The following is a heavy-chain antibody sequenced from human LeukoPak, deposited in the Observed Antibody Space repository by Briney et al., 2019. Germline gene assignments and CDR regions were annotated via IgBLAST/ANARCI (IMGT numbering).Heavy chain of an antibody. CDR2: ISGSGGST. V-gene: IGHV3-23*01. Sequence: GGSLRLSCAASGFTFSSYAMSWVRQAPGKGLEWVSAISGSGGSTYYADSVRGRFTISRDNSKNTLYLQMNSLRAEDTAVYYCAKDWELGSYYFDYWGQGTLVTVSS. J-gene: IGHJ4*02. CDR1: GFTFSSYA. CDR3: AKDWELGSYYFDY. D-gene: IGHD1-26*01.